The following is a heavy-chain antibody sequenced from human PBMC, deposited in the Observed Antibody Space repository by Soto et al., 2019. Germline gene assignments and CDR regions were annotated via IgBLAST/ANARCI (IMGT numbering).Heavy chain of an antibody. J-gene: IGHJ6*02. CDR1: GYTFTGYY. V-gene: IGHV1-2*04. Sequence: GSVKVSCKASGYTFTGYYMHWVRQAPGQGLEWMGWINPNSGGTNYAQKFQGWVTMTRDTSISTAYMELSRLRSDDTAVYYCARGYSSSWQDGYYYGMDVWGQGTTVT. CDR2: INPNSGGT. D-gene: IGHD6-13*01. CDR3: ARGYSSSWQDGYYYGMDV.